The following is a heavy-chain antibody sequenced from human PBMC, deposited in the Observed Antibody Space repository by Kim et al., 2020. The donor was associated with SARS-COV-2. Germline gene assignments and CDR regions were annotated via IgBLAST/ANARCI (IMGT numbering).Heavy chain of an antibody. D-gene: IGHD2-2*01. CDR3: ASLPCSSTSCSRGDALDI. CDR2: ISAYSGNT. J-gene: IGHJ3*02. V-gene: IGHV1-18*01. Sequence: ASVKVSCKASGYTFTNYAISWVRQAPGQGLEWMGWISAYSGNTDYAQKLQGRVTMTTDTSTSTAYMELRSLRSDDTAVYYCASLPCSSTSCSRGDALDIW. CDR1: GYTFTNYA.